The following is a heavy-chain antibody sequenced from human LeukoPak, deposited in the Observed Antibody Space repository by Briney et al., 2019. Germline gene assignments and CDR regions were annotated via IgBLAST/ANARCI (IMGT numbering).Heavy chain of an antibody. V-gene: IGHV3-9*01. CDR1: GFTYEDYA. Sequence: GRSLRLSCAPSGFTYEDYAMHWVRQAPGKGLEWVSGISWNSGSIGYADSVKGRFTISRDNAKNSLYLQVKSLSAEDRALYYCAKDSSGWYSPSGRIDYWGQGTLVTVSS. D-gene: IGHD6-19*01. J-gene: IGHJ4*02. CDR2: ISWNSGSI. CDR3: AKDSSGWYSPSGRIDY.